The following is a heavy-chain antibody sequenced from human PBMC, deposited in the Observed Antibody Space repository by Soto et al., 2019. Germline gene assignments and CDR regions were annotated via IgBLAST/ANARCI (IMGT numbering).Heavy chain of an antibody. CDR3: ARDSKVVAATFGMDV. CDR1: GYTFTSYG. D-gene: IGHD2-15*01. J-gene: IGHJ6*02. V-gene: IGHV1-18*01. CDR2: ISAYNGNT. Sequence: ASVKVSCKASGYTFTSYGISWVRQAPGQGLEWMGWISAYNGNTNYAQKLQGRVTMTTDTSTSTAYMELRSLRSDDTAVYYCARDSKVVAATFGMDVWGQGTTVTVPS.